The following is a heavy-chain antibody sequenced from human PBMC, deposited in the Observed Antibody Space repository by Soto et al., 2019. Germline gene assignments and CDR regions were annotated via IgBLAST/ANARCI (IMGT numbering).Heavy chain of an antibody. V-gene: IGHV3-23*04. Sequence: VQLVESGGGVVQPGRSLRLSCAASGFTLSSYGMHWVRQAPGKGLEWVAVISGSGGSTYYADSVKGRFTISRDNSKNTLYLQMNGLRDEDTAVYYCAKGPVAGNNWFDPWGQGTLVTVSS. CDR2: ISGSGGST. D-gene: IGHD3-10*01. CDR3: AKGPVAGNNWFDP. CDR1: GFTLSSYG. J-gene: IGHJ5*02.